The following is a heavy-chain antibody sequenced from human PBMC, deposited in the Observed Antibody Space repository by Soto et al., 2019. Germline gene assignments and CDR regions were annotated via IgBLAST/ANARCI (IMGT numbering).Heavy chain of an antibody. J-gene: IGHJ6*02. CDR3: ARARGGAKGHRGMDV. Sequence: SETLSLTCAVYGGSFSGYYWSWIRQPPGKGLEWIGEINHSGSTNYNPSLKSRGTISVDTSKNQFSLKLSSVTAADTAVYYWARARGGAKGHRGMDVWGQGTTVTVSS. V-gene: IGHV4-34*01. CDR1: GGSFSGYY. CDR2: INHSGST. D-gene: IGHD1-26*01.